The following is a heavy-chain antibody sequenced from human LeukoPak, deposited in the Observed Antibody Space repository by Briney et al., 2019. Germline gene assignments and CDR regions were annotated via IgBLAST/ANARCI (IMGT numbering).Heavy chain of an antibody. Sequence: PSETLSLTCTVSGGSISGRSWSWIRQPPGKGLEWTGYILANGKTNYNPSLQSRITISVDTSKNQFSLRLSSVTAADTAVYFCARGHGWYDPWGQGTLVTVSS. CDR2: ILANGKT. CDR3: ARGHGWYDP. CDR1: GGSISGRS. V-gene: IGHV4-59*11. J-gene: IGHJ5*02.